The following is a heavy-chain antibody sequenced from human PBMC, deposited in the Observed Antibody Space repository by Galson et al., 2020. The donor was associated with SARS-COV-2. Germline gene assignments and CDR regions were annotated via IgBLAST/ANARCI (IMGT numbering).Heavy chain of an antibody. CDR3: ARGTYSNFFLGGWFDS. CDR1: GASISSRGYS. D-gene: IGHD5-12*01. CDR2: MYESGRT. Sequence: SQTLSLTCVVSGASISSRGYSWSWIRQPPGKGLEWIGYMYESGRTYSNPSFKSRVTISEDRSKNQYSLRLSSVTAADTAVYYCARGTYSNFFLGGWFDSWGQGILVTVSS. J-gene: IGHJ5*01. V-gene: IGHV4-30-2*01.